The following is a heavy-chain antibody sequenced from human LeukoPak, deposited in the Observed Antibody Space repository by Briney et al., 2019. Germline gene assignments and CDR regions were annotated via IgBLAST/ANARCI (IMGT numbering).Heavy chain of an antibody. CDR1: GYTFSDYV. V-gene: IGHV1-2*02. CDR2: IYAKDGGT. CDR3: VREYHGGSRDGFDV. Sequence: ASVKVSCKSSGYTFSDYVMHWVRQAPGQGLEWMGWIYAKDGGTNYAQKFQGRVTMTRDTSISTAYMELSRLISHDTAVYYCVREYHGGSRDGFDVWGQGTMVTVSS. J-gene: IGHJ3*01. D-gene: IGHD2-15*01.